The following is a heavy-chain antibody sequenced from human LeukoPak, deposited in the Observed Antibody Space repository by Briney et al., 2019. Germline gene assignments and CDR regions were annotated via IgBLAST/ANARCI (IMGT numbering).Heavy chain of an antibody. J-gene: IGHJ4*02. CDR1: GFTFTTYA. CDR2: ISGSGGSS. CDR3: AKDRLGDYYFDY. Sequence: GGSLRLPCAASGFTFTTYAMNWVRQAPGKGLEWVAAISGSGGSSYHADSVKGRFTISRDNSKDTLLLQMNSLRGEDTAVYYCAKDRLGDYYFDYWGQGTLVTVSS. V-gene: IGHV3-23*01. D-gene: IGHD4-17*01.